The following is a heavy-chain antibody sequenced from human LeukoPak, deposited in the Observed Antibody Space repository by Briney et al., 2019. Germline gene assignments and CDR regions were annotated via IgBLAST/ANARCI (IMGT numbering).Heavy chain of an antibody. CDR1: GGSISSSSYH. V-gene: IGHV4-39*01. D-gene: IGHD3-22*01. CDR2: IYYSGST. Sequence: IPSETLSLTCTVSGGSISSSSYHWGWLRQPPGKGLEWIGSIYYSGSTSYNPSLKSRVTISVDTSKNQFSLKLSSVTAADTAVYYCARGVTLIVVVIHDWYFDLWGRGTVFTVSS. J-gene: IGHJ2*01. CDR3: ARGVTLIVVVIHDWYFDL.